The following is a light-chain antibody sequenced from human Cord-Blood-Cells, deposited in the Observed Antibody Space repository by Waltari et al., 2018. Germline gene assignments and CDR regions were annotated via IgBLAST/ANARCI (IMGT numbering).Light chain of an antibody. CDR2: GAS. V-gene: IGKV3-20*01. J-gene: IGKJ3*01. CDR3: QQYGSSPFT. Sequence: EIVLTHSPGTLSLSPGARATLPCRASQSVSSSYLAWYQQKPGQAPRLLIYGASSRATGIPDRFSGSGSGTDFTLTISRLEPEDFAVYYCQQYGSSPFTFGPGTKVDIK. CDR1: QSVSSSY.